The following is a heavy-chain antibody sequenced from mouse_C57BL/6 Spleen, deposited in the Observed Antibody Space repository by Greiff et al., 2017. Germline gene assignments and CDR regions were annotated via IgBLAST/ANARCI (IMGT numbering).Heavy chain of an antibody. V-gene: IGHV3-6*01. D-gene: IGHD1-1*01. CDR3: ANYYYGSSWYWYFDV. CDR1: GYSITSGYY. J-gene: IGHJ1*03. Sequence: EVKLQESGPGLVKPSQSLSLTCSVTGYSITSGYYWNWIRQFPGNKLEWMGYISYDGSNNYNPSLKNRISITRDTSKNQFFLKLNSVTTEDTATYYCANYYYGSSWYWYFDVWGTGTTVTVSS. CDR2: ISYDGSN.